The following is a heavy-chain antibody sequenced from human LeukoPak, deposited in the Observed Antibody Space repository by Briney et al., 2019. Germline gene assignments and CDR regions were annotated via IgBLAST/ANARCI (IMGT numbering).Heavy chain of an antibody. V-gene: IGHV3-7*03. CDR2: IKEDGSKK. J-gene: IGHJ4*02. D-gene: IGHD3-22*01. Sequence: GGSLRLSCAASGLTFSSHWMTWVRQAPGKGLEWVANIKEDGSKKNYVDSVKGRFTISRDNAKNSLYLQMNSLRAEDTAVYYCATPLDYYDSSGYHQGGDWGQGTPVTVSS. CDR1: GLTFSSHW. CDR3: ATPLDYYDSSGYHQGGD.